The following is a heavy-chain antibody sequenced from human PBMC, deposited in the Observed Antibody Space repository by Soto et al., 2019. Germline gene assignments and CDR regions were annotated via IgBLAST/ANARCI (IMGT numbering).Heavy chain of an antibody. CDR3: AKDRVVFDY. J-gene: IGHJ4*02. CDR2: ISGSGGPT. D-gene: IGHD2-15*01. V-gene: IGHV3-23*01. Sequence: EVQLLESGXGXXXXGESLRLSCAASGFIFSSYAMSWVRQAPGKGLEWVSAISGSGGPTFYADSVKGRLTISRDNSKNTLYLQMNGLRAEDTAVYDCAKDRVVFDYWGQGTLVTVSS. CDR1: GFIFSSYA.